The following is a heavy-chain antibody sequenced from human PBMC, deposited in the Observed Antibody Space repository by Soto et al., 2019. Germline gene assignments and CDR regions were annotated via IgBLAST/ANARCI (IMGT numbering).Heavy chain of an antibody. V-gene: IGHV1-2*02. CDR2: INQQTGGT. D-gene: IGHD2-2*01. Sequence: WASVKVSCKASGYTFTGYYIHWVREAPGQGLEWMGWINQQTGGTSYAQKFQGRVTLSRDASINTAYLELSRLRFDDAAVYFCARERYQVISDGMDVWGQGTTVTVSS. CDR3: ARERYQVISDGMDV. J-gene: IGHJ6*02. CDR1: GYTFTGYY.